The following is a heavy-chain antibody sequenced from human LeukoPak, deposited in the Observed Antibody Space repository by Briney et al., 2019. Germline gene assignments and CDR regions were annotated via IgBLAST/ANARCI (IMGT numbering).Heavy chain of an antibody. J-gene: IGHJ4*02. Sequence: GGSLRLSCAASGFTFSNYDMHWVRQAAGRGLEWVSGIGTAGDTYYPASVKGRFTISRENAKSSLYLQMNSLSAGDTAVYYCASSPAYSSSWYAIDNWGQGTLVTVSS. D-gene: IGHD6-13*01. CDR1: GFTFSNYD. CDR3: ASSPAYSSSWYAIDN. CDR2: IGTAGDT. V-gene: IGHV3-13*01.